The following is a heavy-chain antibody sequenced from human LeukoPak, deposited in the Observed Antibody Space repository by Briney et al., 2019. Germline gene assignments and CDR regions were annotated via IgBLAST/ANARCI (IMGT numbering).Heavy chain of an antibody. CDR1: GGSISSSSYY. CDR2: IYYSGST. Sequence: PSETLSLTCTVSGGSISSSSYYWGWIRQPPGKGLEWIGSIYYSGSTYYNPSLKSRVTISVDTSKNQFSLKLSSVTAADTAVYYCARDGIAAGFDYWGQGTLVTVSS. J-gene: IGHJ4*02. D-gene: IGHD6-13*01. V-gene: IGHV4-39*07. CDR3: ARDGIAAGFDY.